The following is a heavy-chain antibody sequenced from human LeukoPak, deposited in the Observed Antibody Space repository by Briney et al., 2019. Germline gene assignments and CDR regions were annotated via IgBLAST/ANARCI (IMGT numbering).Heavy chain of an antibody. CDR3: ARARYSSGLSQH. Sequence: SQTLSLTCAVSGGSISSGGYSWSWIRQPPGKGLEWLGYIYHSGSTYYNPSLKSRVTISVDRSKNQFSLKLSSVTAADTAVYYCARARYSSGLSQHWGQGTLVTVSS. V-gene: IGHV4-30-2*01. D-gene: IGHD6-19*01. CDR2: IYHSGST. CDR1: GGSISSGGYS. J-gene: IGHJ1*01.